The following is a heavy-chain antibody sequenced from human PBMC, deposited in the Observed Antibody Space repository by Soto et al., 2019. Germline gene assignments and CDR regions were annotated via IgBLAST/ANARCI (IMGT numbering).Heavy chain of an antibody. J-gene: IGHJ4*02. CDR2: IIPIFGTA. CDR3: AIPRAAYCGGDCYSDQYYFDY. Sequence: SVKVSCKASGGTFSSYAISWVRQAPGQGLEWMGGIIPIFGTANYAQKFQGRVTITADESTSTAYMELSSLRSEDTAVYYCAIPRAAYCGGDCYSDQYYFDYWGQGTLVTVSS. V-gene: IGHV1-69*13. D-gene: IGHD2-21*02. CDR1: GGTFSSYA.